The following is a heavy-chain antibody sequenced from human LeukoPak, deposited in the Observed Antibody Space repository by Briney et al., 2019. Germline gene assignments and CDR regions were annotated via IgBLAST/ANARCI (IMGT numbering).Heavy chain of an antibody. CDR3: ARDNGGSSWFYYYYGMDV. CDR2: ISAYNGNT. D-gene: IGHD6-13*01. CDR1: GYTFTSYG. Sequence: ASVTVSCTASGYTFTSYGISWVRQAPGQGLEWMGWISAYNGNTNYAQKLQGRVTMTTDTSTSTAYMELRSLRSDDTAVYYCARDNGGSSWFYYYYGMDVWGQGTTVTVSS. V-gene: IGHV1-18*01. J-gene: IGHJ6*02.